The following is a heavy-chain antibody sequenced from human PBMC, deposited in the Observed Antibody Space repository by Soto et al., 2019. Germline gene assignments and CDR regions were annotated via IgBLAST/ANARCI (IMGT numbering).Heavy chain of an antibody. CDR1: GASNTGGACY. V-gene: IGHV4-31*03. D-gene: IGHD3-10*01. J-gene: IGHJ6*02. Sequence: PSETLPLSCSVSGASNTGGACYWTCILQHPGKGLEWIGNILYSEKNYYNPSLKSRVTISLDTSKNQFSVKVNSVNAADTAVYYCVRDRGTTLRMDVWGQGTTVTVSS. CDR2: ILYSEKN. CDR3: VRDRGTTLRMDV.